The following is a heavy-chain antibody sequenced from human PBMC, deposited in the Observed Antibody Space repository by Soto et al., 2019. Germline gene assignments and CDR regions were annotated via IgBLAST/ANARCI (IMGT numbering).Heavy chain of an antibody. CDR2: IKSKAGGETT. J-gene: IGHJ5*01. Sequence: EVQLVASGGGLVRPGGSLTLSCRASGLTFDYAWMNWVRQAPGKVLEWVGRIKSKAGGETTDYAAPVKGRFAISRVYSNDTLYLQMTSLKTEDTAVYYWIHTSSFGGELGSWGQGTLVTFPS. V-gene: IGHV3-15*07. CDR3: IHTSSFGGELGS. D-gene: IGHD3-16*01. CDR1: GLTFDYAW.